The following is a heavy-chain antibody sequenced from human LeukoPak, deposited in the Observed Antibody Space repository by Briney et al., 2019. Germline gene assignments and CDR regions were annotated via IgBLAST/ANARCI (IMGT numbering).Heavy chain of an antibody. CDR3: ARDPPIGGDDVFDI. CDR1: GYTFTGYY. J-gene: IGHJ3*02. Sequence: ASLKVSCKAAGYTFTGYYMHWVRQAPGQGLEWMGWINPNSGGTNYAQKFQGRVTMTRDTPISTAYMELSRLTSDDTAVYYCARDPPIGGDDVFDIWGQGTMVTVSS. CDR2: INPNSGGT. V-gene: IGHV1-2*02. D-gene: IGHD3-10*01.